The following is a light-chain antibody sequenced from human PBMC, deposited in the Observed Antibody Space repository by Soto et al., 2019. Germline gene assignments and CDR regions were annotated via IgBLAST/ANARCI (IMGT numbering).Light chain of an antibody. CDR3: GSYSTTTTPCV. V-gene: IGLV2-14*01. Sequence: QSVLTQPASVSGSPGQSITISCTGTSRDVGAYHYVSWYQQHPGKAPKLIIYEVGARPSGVSNRFSGSKSGNTASLTISGLQAEDEGDYYCGSYSTTTTPCVFGTGTKVTVL. CDR2: EVG. J-gene: IGLJ1*01. CDR1: SRDVGAYHY.